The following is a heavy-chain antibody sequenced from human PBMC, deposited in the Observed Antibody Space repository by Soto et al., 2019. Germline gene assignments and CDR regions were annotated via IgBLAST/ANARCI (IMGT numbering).Heavy chain of an antibody. CDR3: ARVVRSDSSSWYGAFDI. D-gene: IGHD6-13*01. Sequence: GGSLRLSCAASGFTFSSYWMHWVRQAPGKGLVWVSRINSDGSSTSYADSVKGRFTISRDNAKNTLYLQMNSLRAEDTAVYYCARVVRSDSSSWYGAFDIWGQGTMVTVSS. CDR2: INSDGSST. J-gene: IGHJ3*02. CDR1: GFTFSSYW. V-gene: IGHV3-74*01.